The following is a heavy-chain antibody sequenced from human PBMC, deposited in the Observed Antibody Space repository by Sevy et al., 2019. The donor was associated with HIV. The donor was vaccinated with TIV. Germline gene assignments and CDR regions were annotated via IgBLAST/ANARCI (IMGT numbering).Heavy chain of an antibody. CDR1: GFTFSTYE. CDR2: IRFDGSIK. D-gene: IGHD2-2*01. J-gene: IGHJ6*02. Sequence: GGSLRLSCAASGFTFSTYEMHWVRQAPGKGLEWVAFIRFDGSIKYYTDSVKGRLTISRDNSKNTLYLQMNSLRAEDTAVYFCAKVLHIVEIPAAIDYYYGMDVWGQGTTVTVSS. V-gene: IGHV3-30*02. CDR3: AKVLHIVEIPAAIDYYYGMDV.